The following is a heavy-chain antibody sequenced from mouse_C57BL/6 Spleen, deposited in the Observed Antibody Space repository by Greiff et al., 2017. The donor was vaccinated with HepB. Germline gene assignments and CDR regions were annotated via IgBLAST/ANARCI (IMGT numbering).Heavy chain of an antibody. CDR2: IDPENGDT. Sequence: EVQLQQSGAELVRPGASVKLSCTASGFNIKDDYMHWVKQRPEQGLEWIGWIDPENGDTEYASKFQGKATITADTSSNTAYLQLSSLTSEDTAVYYCTTGDYGDGGSWFAYWGQGTLVTVSA. J-gene: IGHJ3*01. CDR3: TTGDYGDGGSWFAY. D-gene: IGHD2-4*01. CDR1: GFNIKDDY. V-gene: IGHV14-4*01.